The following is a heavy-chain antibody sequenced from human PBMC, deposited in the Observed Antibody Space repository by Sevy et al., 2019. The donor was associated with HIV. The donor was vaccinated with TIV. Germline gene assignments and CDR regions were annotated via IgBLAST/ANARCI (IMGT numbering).Heavy chain of an antibody. D-gene: IGHD2-15*01. CDR2: IGSGSGTI. Sequence: GGSLRLSCAASGFNFRNYSMTWVRQAPGKGLDWVSYIGSGSGTIHYADSVKDRFTISRDKAKNSLFLQMNSLRDEDTAIDYCARPYCSGDDCYSELDYWGQGILVTVSS. CDR3: ARPYCSGDDCYSELDY. CDR1: GFNFRNYS. J-gene: IGHJ4*02. V-gene: IGHV3-48*02.